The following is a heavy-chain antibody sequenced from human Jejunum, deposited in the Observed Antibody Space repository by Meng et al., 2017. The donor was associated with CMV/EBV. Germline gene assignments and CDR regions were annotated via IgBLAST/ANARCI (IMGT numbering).Heavy chain of an antibody. CDR1: GFTVSSNH. CDR2: IYNSGST. CDR3: ATDPYSKSVGYIMDV. Sequence: SGFTVSSNHMSWVRQAPGKGLEWVSLIYNSGSTYYVDSVKGRFTISRDNSKNTLYLQMNSLRAEDTAVYYCATDPYSKSVGYIMDVWGQGTTVTVSS. J-gene: IGHJ6*02. D-gene: IGHD4-11*01. V-gene: IGHV3-53*01.